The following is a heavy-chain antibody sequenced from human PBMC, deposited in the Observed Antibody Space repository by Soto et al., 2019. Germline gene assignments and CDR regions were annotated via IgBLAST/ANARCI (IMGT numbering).Heavy chain of an antibody. J-gene: IGHJ3*02. D-gene: IGHD2-2*01. CDR2: IYYSGST. CDR3: ATRRAPTYFDI. Sequence: SETLSLTCTVSGGSISSGGYYWSWIRQHPGKGLEWIGYIYYSGSTYYNPSLKSRVIISVDTSKNQFSLKLISVTAADTAVYYCATRRAPTYFDIWGQGTMVTVSS. V-gene: IGHV4-31*03. CDR1: GGSISSGGYY.